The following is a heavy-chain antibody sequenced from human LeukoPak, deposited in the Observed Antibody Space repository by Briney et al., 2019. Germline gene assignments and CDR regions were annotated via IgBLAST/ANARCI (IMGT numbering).Heavy chain of an antibody. Sequence: ASVKVSCKASGCTFSSYAISWVRQAPGQGLEWMGRIIPILGIANYAQKFQGRVTITADKSTSTAYMELSSLRSEDTAVYYCARGGIAAAGTPDYWGQGTLVTVSS. CDR2: IIPILGIA. J-gene: IGHJ4*02. V-gene: IGHV1-69*04. CDR1: GCTFSSYA. D-gene: IGHD6-13*01. CDR3: ARGGIAAAGTPDY.